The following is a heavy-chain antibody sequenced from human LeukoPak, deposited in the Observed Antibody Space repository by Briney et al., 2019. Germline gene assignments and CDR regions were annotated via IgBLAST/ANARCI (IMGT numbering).Heavy chain of an antibody. CDR1: GYTFTSYD. V-gene: IGHV1-8*01. CDR3: ARVAAAAGECGY. D-gene: IGHD6-13*01. Sequence: GASVKVSCKASGYTFTSYDINWVRQATGQGLEWMGWMNPNSGKTGCAQKFQGRVTMTRNTSISTAYMELSSLRSEDTAVYYCARVAAAAGECGYWGQGTLVTVSS. CDR2: MNPNSGKT. J-gene: IGHJ4*02.